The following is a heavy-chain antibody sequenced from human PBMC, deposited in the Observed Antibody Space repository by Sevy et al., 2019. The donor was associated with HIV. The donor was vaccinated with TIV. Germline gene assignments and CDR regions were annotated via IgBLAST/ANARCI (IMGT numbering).Heavy chain of an antibody. Sequence: GESLKISCEGSGYSFTHYWIAWVRQIPGKGLEWMGIIYPGDSDPTYSPSFQGQVTISADKSINIAYLQWSRPKASDTAMYYCARLTGYEPYSYYALDVWGQGTTVTVSS. CDR1: GYSFTHYW. J-gene: IGHJ6*02. CDR3: ARLTGYEPYSYYALDV. CDR2: IYPGDSDP. D-gene: IGHD5-12*01. V-gene: IGHV5-51*01.